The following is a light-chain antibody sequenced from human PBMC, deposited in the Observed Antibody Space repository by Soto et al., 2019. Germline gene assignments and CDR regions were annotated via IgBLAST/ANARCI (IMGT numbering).Light chain of an antibody. Sequence: EIVMAQSPATLSVSPGERATLSCRASQSVSTKVAWYQQRPGQAPRLLIYGASTRATGIPDRFSGRGSGTEFTLTISSLQSEDSAVYYCQQYNAWPPITFGQGTKVEI. V-gene: IGKV3-15*01. CDR1: QSVSTK. CDR3: QQYNAWPPIT. J-gene: IGKJ1*01. CDR2: GAS.